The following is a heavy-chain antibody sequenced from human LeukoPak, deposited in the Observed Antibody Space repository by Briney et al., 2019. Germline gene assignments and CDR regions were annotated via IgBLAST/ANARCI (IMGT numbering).Heavy chain of an antibody. Sequence: PSETLSLTCAVYGGSFNGYYWSWIRQPPGKGLEWIGEINHSGSTNYNPSLKSRVTISVDTSKNQLSLSLNSVTAADTAVYYCARHGPVVTATDAFDLWGQGTMVTVSS. CDR1: GGSFNGYY. CDR3: ARHGPVVTATDAFDL. J-gene: IGHJ3*01. CDR2: INHSGST. V-gene: IGHV4-34*01. D-gene: IGHD2-21*02.